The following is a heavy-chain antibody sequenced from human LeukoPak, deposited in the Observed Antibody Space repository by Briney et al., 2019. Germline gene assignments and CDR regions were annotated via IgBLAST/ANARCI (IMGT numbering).Heavy chain of an antibody. CDR1: GDSVSSNSVG. J-gene: IGHJ4*02. CDR2: TYYRSQWYN. V-gene: IGHV6-1*01. CDR3: ARVRHLGQGSHY. D-gene: IGHD1-26*01. Sequence: SQTLSLTCAISGDSVSSNSVGWNWVRQSPSRGLEWLGRTYYRSQWYNDYAASVKSRITINADTSKNQVSLQLNSVSPEDTAVYYCARVRHLGQGSHYWGQGTLITISS.